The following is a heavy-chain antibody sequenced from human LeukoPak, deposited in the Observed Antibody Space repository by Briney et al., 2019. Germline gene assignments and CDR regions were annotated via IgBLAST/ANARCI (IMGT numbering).Heavy chain of an antibody. CDR1: GGAITSGGYS. CDR3: ARSRQASGLFNS. Sequence: SETLSLTCTVSGGAITSGGYSWNWIRQPPGKGLEWIGCIYDRGPAYYNPSLKSRFTISVDRPKNQFFLNVTSLTAADTAAYYCARSRQASGLFNSWGQGTLVVVSS. D-gene: IGHD3-10*01. CDR2: IYDRGPA. J-gene: IGHJ5*01. V-gene: IGHV4-30-2*01.